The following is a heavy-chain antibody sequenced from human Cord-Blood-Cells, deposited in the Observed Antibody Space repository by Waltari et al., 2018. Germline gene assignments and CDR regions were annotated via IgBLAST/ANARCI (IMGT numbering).Heavy chain of an antibody. CDR2: INSDGSST. J-gene: IGHJ4*02. CDR1: GFTFSSYW. Sequence: EVQLVESGGGLVQPGGSLRLSCAASGFTFSSYWMHWVRQAPGKGLVWGSRINSDGSSTSYADSVKGRVTISRDNAKNTLYLQMNSLRAEDTAVYYCASVVVAGTAIDYWGQGTLVTVSS. D-gene: IGHD6-19*01. V-gene: IGHV3-74*01. CDR3: ASVVVAGTAIDY.